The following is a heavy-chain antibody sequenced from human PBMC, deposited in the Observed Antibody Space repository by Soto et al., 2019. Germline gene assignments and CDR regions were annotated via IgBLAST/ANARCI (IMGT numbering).Heavy chain of an antibody. CDR3: ARCSSSTCHEVWFDP. Sequence: QAPLVQSAAEVKTPGASVRVSCKAFGYTFTRYPIHWVRQAPGQRLEWMGWINAGNGNTRFSQKFQGRVTTTTDTSANIAYMEMTNLTYEDTAVYYCARCSSSTCHEVWFDPWGQGTLVSVSS. V-gene: IGHV1-3*01. CDR2: INAGNGNT. J-gene: IGHJ5*02. D-gene: IGHD2-2*01. CDR1: GYTFTRYP.